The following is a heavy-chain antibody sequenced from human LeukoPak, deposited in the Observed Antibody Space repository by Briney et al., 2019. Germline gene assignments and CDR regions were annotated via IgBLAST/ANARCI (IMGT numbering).Heavy chain of an antibody. CDR3: ARVASVDFWSGFAYYYYYMGV. J-gene: IGHJ6*03. V-gene: IGHV3-48*03. CDR2: ISSSGSTI. Sequence: GGSLRLSCAASGFTFSSYEMSWVRQAPGKGLEWVSYISSSGSTIYYADSVKGRFTISRDSAKNSLYLQMNSLRAEDTAVYYCARVASVDFWSGFAYYYYYMGVWGKGTTVTVSS. CDR1: GFTFSSYE. D-gene: IGHD3-3*01.